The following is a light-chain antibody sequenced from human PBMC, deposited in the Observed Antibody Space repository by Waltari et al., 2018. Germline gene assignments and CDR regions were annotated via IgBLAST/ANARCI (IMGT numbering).Light chain of an antibody. Sequence: QSALTQPRSVSGSPGQSVPISCTGTSSDLSTYNYVPWYPHHPGKAPKLLIHDVTRRPSGVPDRFSGSRSGNTASLTISGLQAEDEADYYCCSYTGGYTWVFGGGTKLTVL. CDR2: DVT. J-gene: IGLJ3*02. V-gene: IGLV2-11*01. CDR1: SSDLSTYNY. CDR3: CSYTGGYTWV.